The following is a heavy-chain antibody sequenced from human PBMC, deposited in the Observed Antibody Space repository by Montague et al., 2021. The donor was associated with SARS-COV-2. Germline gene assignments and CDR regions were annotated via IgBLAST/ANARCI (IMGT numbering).Heavy chain of an antibody. Sequence: SETLSLTCIVSGGSVSSGSYYWSWIRQPPGKGLEWIGYIYYSGSTSYNPSLKSRVTISVDTSKNQFSLKLSSVAAADTAVYYCARDPWRITIFGVVTRYGMDVGGQGTTVTVSS. CDR1: GGSVSSGSYY. CDR2: IYYSGST. J-gene: IGHJ6*02. V-gene: IGHV4-61*01. CDR3: ARDPWRITIFGVVTRYGMDV. D-gene: IGHD3-3*01.